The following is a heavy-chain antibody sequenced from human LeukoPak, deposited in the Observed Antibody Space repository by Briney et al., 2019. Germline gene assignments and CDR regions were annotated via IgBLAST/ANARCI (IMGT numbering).Heavy chain of an antibody. CDR3: ARFASTKQWLGYYYYMDV. CDR1: GFTFSRYN. J-gene: IGHJ6*03. CDR2: ISKSRNYI. D-gene: IGHD6-19*01. Sequence: GGSLRLSCAASGFTFSRYNMNWVRQAPGRGLEWVACISKSRNYIYYADSVKGRFTISRDNAKNSLYLQMNSLRAEDTAVYYCARFASTKQWLGYYYYMDVWGKGTTVTISS. V-gene: IGHV3-21*01.